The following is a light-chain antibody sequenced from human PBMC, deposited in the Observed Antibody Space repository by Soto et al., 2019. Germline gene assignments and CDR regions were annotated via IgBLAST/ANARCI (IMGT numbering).Light chain of an antibody. J-gene: IGKJ4*01. CDR1: QSVSSY. CDR3: QQRSDWPST. Sequence: EIVLTQSPATLSLSPGERATLSCRASQSVSSYLAWYQKKPGQAPRLLIYDASNRATGIPARFGGSGSGTDFTLTISSLDPEDFAVYYCQQRSDWPSTFGEGTSVEIK. V-gene: IGKV3-11*01. CDR2: DAS.